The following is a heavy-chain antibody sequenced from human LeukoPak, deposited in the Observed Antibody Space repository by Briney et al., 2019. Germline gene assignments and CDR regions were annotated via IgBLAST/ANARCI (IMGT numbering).Heavy chain of an antibody. J-gene: IGHJ4*02. CDR2: ISSSSSTI. CDR3: PIRRWDY. Sequence: GGSLRLSCAVSGLTLSSYSMNWVRQAPGKGLEWVSYISSSSSTIYYADSVKGRFTISRDSAKNSLYLQMNSLRAEDTAVYYCPIRRWDYWGQGTLVTVSS. V-gene: IGHV3-48*01. D-gene: IGHD4-23*01. CDR1: GLTLSSYS.